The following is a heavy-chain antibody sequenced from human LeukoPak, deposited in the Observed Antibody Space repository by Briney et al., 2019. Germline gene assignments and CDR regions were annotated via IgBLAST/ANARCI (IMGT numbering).Heavy chain of an antibody. V-gene: IGHV1-2*02. D-gene: IGHD6-19*01. CDR2: INPNSGGT. J-gene: IGHJ4*02. Sequence: ASVKVSCKASGYTFTGYYMHWVRQAPGQGLEWMGWINPNSGGTNYAQKFQGRVTMTRDTSISTAYMELSRLRSDDTAVDYCARVRTEQWLVYFDYWGQGTLVTVSS. CDR1: GYTFTGYY. CDR3: ARVRTEQWLVYFDY.